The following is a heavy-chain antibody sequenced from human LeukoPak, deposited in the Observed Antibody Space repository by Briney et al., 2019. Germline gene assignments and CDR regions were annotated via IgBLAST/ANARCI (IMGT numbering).Heavy chain of an antibody. Sequence: GGSLRLSCAASGLTVSSNYMSWVRQAPGKGLEWVSVIYSGGSTYYADSVKGRFTISRHNPKNTLYLQMNSLRAEDTAVYYCASSLWFGGLGYWGQGTLVTVSS. CDR1: GLTVSSNY. V-gene: IGHV3-53*04. CDR3: ASSLWFGGLGY. J-gene: IGHJ4*02. D-gene: IGHD3-10*01. CDR2: IYSGGST.